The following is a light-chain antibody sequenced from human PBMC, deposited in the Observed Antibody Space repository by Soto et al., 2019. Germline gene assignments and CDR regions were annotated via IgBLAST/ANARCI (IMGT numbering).Light chain of an antibody. J-gene: IGKJ2*01. CDR1: QSLLYGAGYMY. CDR3: MQTLQTPYT. V-gene: IGKV2-28*01. CDR2: LGS. Sequence: DIVMTQSPLSLPVTPGEPASISCRSSQSLLYGAGYMYVDWYLQKPGQPPQLLIFLGSNRASGVPDRFSGSVSGTDFTLKISRVETEGVGVYYCMQTLQTPYTFGQGTKLEIK.